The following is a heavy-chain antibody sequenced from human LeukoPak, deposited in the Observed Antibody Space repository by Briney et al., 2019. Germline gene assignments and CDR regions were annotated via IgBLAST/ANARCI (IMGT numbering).Heavy chain of an antibody. CDR3: ARARGNDY. D-gene: IGHD3-10*01. CDR2: ISSGTSTI. Sequence: GSLRLSCAASGFTFSSYSMNWVRQAPGKGLEWVSYISSGTSTIYYADSVKGRFTISRDNAKNSLSLQMNSLRDEDTAVYYCARARGNDYWGQGTLVTVSS. V-gene: IGHV3-48*02. J-gene: IGHJ4*02. CDR1: GFTFSSYS.